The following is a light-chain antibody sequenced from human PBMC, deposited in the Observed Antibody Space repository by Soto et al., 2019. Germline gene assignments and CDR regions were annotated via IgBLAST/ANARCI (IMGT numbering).Light chain of an antibody. V-gene: IGKV4-1*01. CDR3: QQSYSTPFT. CDR2: WAS. Sequence: DIVMTQSPDSLTVSLGERATINCKSSQSVLYSSNNENYLAWYQQRPGQPPNLLIYWASTREYGVPDRFSGGGSGTDFTLTISSLQAEDVAFYYCQQSYSTPFTFGPGTKVDIK. CDR1: QSVLYSSNNENY. J-gene: IGKJ3*01.